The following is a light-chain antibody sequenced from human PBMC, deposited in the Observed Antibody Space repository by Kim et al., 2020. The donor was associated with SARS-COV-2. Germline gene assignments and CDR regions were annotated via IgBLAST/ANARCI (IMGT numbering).Light chain of an antibody. Sequence: LTQPPSVSKGLRQTATLTCTGNSNNVGNQGAAWLQQHQGHPPKFLSYRDNYRPSGVSERFSASRSGNTASLTITGLQPEDEADYYCSAWDTSLNVWVFGGGTKLTVL. CDR3: SAWDTSLNVWV. V-gene: IGLV10-54*01. J-gene: IGLJ3*02. CDR1: SNNVGNQG. CDR2: RDN.